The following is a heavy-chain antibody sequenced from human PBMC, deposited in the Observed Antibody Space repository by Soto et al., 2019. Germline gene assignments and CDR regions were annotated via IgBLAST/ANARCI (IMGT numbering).Heavy chain of an antibody. CDR1: GYTFTSYG. CDR2: ISAYNGNT. J-gene: IGHJ4*02. V-gene: IGHV1-18*01. CDR3: VVTAQPYYFDY. D-gene: IGHD2-15*01. Sequence: QVPLVQSGAEVKKPGASVKVSCKASGYTFTSYGITWVRQAPGQGLECMGWISAYNGNTNYAQKLQGRVIMTTDTSTSTAYMELRCLRSDDTAVYYCVVTAQPYYFDYWGQGTLVTVSS.